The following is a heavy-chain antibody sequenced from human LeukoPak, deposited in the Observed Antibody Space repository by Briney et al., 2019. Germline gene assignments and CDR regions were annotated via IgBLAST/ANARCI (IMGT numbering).Heavy chain of an antibody. V-gene: IGHV3-64*04. CDR3: ARDLSSSYYYYYMDV. J-gene: IGHJ6*03. Sequence: PGGSLRLSCAASGFTFSNYAMHWVRQAPGKGLEFVSAISSNGGSTYYANSVKGRFTISRDNSKNTLYLQMNSLRAEDTAVYYCARDLSSSYYYYYMDVWGKGTTVTVSS. CDR1: GFTFSNYA. D-gene: IGHD6-6*01. CDR2: ISSNGGST.